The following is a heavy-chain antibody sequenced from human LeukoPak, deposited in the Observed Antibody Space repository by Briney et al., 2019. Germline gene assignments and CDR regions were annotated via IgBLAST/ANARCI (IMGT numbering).Heavy chain of an antibody. J-gene: IGHJ4*02. Sequence: PGGSLRLSCAASRFTFSSYGMHWVRQAPGKGLEWVALIWYDGSNKYYADSVKGRFTISRDNSKNTLYLQMNSLRAEDTALYYCAKEGSRDGYNYLGRNYYFDYWGQGTLVTVSS. V-gene: IGHV3-30*02. D-gene: IGHD5-24*01. CDR1: RFTFSSYG. CDR3: AKEGSRDGYNYLGRNYYFDY. CDR2: IWYDGSNK.